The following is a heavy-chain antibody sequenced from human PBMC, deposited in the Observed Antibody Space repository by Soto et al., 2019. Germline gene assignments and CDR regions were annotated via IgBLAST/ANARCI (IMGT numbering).Heavy chain of an antibody. V-gene: IGHV3-30-3*01. D-gene: IGHD5-12*01. J-gene: IGHJ4*02. Sequence: GGSLRLSCAASGFTFSSYAMHWVRQASGKGLEWVAVISYDGSNKYYADSVKGRFTISRDNSKNTLYLQMNSLRAEDTAVYYCARDPGYSGYFLNYFDYWGQGTLVTVSS. CDR1: GFTFSSYA. CDR3: ARDPGYSGYFLNYFDY. CDR2: ISYDGSNK.